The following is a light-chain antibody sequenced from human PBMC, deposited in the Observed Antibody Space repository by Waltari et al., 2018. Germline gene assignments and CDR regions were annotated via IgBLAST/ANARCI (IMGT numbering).Light chain of an antibody. Sequence: QLVLTQSPSASASLGASVKLTCTLTSGHISNVLAWHQHHPRKGPRYLMKVNSDGSHSKGDEIPDRFSGSSSGAERYLTISSLQSEDEADYYCQTGGHGTWVFGGGTKLTVL. V-gene: IGLV4-69*01. CDR1: SGHISNV. CDR3: QTGGHGTWV. CDR2: VNSDGSH. J-gene: IGLJ3*02.